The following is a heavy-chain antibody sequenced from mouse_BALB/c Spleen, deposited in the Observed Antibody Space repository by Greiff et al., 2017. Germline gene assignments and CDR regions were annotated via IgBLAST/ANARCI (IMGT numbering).Heavy chain of an antibody. CDR1: GFSLTSYG. CDR3: ARGIYYGKRGYFDV. Sequence: QVQLQQSGPGLVAPSQSLSITCTVSGFSLTSYGVHWVRQPPGKGLEWLGVIWAGGSTNYNSALMSRLSISKDNSKSQVFLKMNSLQTDDTAMYYCARGIYYGKRGYFDVWGAGTTVTVSS. V-gene: IGHV2-9*02. D-gene: IGHD2-1*01. CDR2: IWAGGST. J-gene: IGHJ1*01.